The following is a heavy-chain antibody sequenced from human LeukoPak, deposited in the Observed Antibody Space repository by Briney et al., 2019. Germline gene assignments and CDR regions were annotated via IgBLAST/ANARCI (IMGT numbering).Heavy chain of an antibody. CDR3: ARVPRGSSPGYFDY. CDR2: IYYSGST. Sequence: SETLSFTCTVSGGSISSGDYYWSWIRQPPGKGLEWIGYIYYSGSTYNNPSLKSRVTISVDTSKNQFSLKLSSVTAADTAVYYCARVPRGSSPGYFDYWGQGTLVTVSS. D-gene: IGHD6-13*01. J-gene: IGHJ4*02. CDR1: GGSISSGDYY. V-gene: IGHV4-30-4*01.